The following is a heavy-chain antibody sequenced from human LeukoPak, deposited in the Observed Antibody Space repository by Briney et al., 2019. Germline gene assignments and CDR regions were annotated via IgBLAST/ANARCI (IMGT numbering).Heavy chain of an antibody. D-gene: IGHD5-12*01. CDR3: ARGNSGYDYAFDI. CDR2: IYSSGST. V-gene: IGHV4-59*01. CDR1: GGSISSYH. Sequence: PSETLSLTCTVSGGSISSYHWSWIRQPPGKGLQWIGFIYSSGSTNYNPSLKSRVTISLDTSKNQFSLRVSSVTPADTAVYYCARGNSGYDYAFDIWGQGTMVTVSS. J-gene: IGHJ3*02.